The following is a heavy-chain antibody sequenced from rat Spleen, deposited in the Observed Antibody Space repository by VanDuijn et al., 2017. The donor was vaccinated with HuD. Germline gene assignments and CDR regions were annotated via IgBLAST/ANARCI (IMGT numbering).Heavy chain of an antibody. CDR1: GFTFSDYA. Sequence: EVQLVESGGGLVQPGRSMKLSCAASGFTFSDYAMAWVRQTPTKGLEWVASISTGGGNTYYRDSVKGRFTISRDDAKSTLYLQMDSLRSEDTATYYCARQGYLRDWYFDFWGPGTMVTVSS. CDR3: ARQGYLRDWYFDF. J-gene: IGHJ1*01. CDR2: ISTGGGNT. D-gene: IGHD1-2*01. V-gene: IGHV5-25*01.